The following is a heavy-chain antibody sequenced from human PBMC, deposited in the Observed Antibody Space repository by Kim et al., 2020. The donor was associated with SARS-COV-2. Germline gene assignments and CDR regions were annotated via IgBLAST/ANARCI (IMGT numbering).Heavy chain of an antibody. CDR2: MNPNSGNT. J-gene: IGHJ4*02. D-gene: IGHD3-9*01. CDR3: ARGGILTGLPYY. CDR1: GYTFTSYD. Sequence: ASVKVSCKASGYTFTSYDINWVRQATGQGLEWMGWMNPNSGNTGYAQKFQGRVTMTRNTSISTAYMELSSLRSEDTAVYYCARGGILTGLPYYWGQGTLVTVSS. V-gene: IGHV1-8*01.